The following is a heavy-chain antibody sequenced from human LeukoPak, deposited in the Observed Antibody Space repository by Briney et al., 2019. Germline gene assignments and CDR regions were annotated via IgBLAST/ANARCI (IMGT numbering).Heavy chain of an antibody. Sequence: PSETLSLTCAVYGESFNNYYWTWIRQSPGKGLEWIGEVNHSGSTNYNPSLKSRVTISVDPSKNQFSLKLTSVIAADTAKYYCARAGWFGELYGPLDFWGQGTLVTVSS. CDR1: GESFNNYY. CDR3: ARAGWFGELYGPLDF. V-gene: IGHV4-34*01. D-gene: IGHD3-10*01. J-gene: IGHJ4*02. CDR2: VNHSGST.